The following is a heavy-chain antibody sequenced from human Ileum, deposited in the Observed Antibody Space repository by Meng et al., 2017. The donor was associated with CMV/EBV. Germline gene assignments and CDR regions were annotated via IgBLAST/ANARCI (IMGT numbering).Heavy chain of an antibody. J-gene: IGHJ4*02. V-gene: IGHV1-69*10. CDR2: IIPILGIA. CDR3: ARAPSGYDILTGYSY. CDR1: GRTFSSYA. Sequence: SGRTFSSYAISCGRQAPGHGLEWLGGIIPILGIANYAQKFQGSVTITAGKSTSTAYMELSSLRSEDTAVYYCARAPSGYDILTGYSYWGQGTLVTVSS. D-gene: IGHD3-9*01.